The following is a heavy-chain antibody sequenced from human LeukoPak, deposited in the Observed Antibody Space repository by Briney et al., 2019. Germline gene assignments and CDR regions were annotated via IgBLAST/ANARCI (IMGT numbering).Heavy chain of an antibody. CDR3: ARGRDSSGWYVYYFDY. D-gene: IGHD6-19*01. CDR1: GGSISSYY. V-gene: IGHV4-34*01. J-gene: IGHJ4*02. CDR2: INHSGST. Sequence: PSETLSLTCTVSGGSISSYYWSWIRPPPGKGLEWIGEINHSGSTNYNPSLKSRVTISVDTSKNQFSLKLSSVTAADTAVYYCARGRDSSGWYVYYFDYWGQGTLVTVSS.